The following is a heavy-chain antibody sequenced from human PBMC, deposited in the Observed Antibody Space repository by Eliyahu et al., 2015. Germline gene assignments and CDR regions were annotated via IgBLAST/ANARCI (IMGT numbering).Heavy chain of an antibody. J-gene: IGHJ4*02. CDR2: ISASGGST. Sequence: EMQLLESGGGLVQPGGSLRLSCAASGFSFSSYAMAWVRQAPGMGLEWVXSISASGGSTYYADSVKGRFTISRDNSKNTLSLQINSLRAEDTALYYCAKVFYDYVYYFDSWGQGTLVTVSS. CDR3: AKVFYDYVYYFDS. D-gene: IGHD3-16*01. CDR1: GFSFSSYA. V-gene: IGHV3-23*01.